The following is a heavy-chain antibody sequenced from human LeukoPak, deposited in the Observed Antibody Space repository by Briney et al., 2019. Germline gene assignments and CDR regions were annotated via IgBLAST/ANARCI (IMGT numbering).Heavy chain of an antibody. CDR1: GFTFSSYG. D-gene: IGHD4-23*01. V-gene: IGHV3-30*18. J-gene: IGHJ6*02. Sequence: SGGSLRLSCAASGFTFSSYGMHWVRQAPGKGLEWVAVISYDGSNKYYADSVKGRFTISRDNSKNTLYLQMNSLRAEDTAVYYCAKERGNSYYYYGMDVWGQGTTVTVSS. CDR3: AKERGNSYYYYGMDV. CDR2: ISYDGSNK.